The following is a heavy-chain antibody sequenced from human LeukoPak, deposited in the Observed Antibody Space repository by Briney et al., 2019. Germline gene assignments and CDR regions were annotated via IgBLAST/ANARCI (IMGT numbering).Heavy chain of an antibody. Sequence: PGGSLRLSCAASGFSFSSFAMTWVRQAPGKGLEWVSAISGSGGSTYYADSVRGRFTISRDNAKNSAYLQMNSLRAEDTAVYYCARTPLGRYGSGMMDVWGQGTTVTVSS. CDR2: ISGSGGST. CDR3: ARTPLGRYGSGMMDV. J-gene: IGHJ6*02. V-gene: IGHV3-23*01. D-gene: IGHD3-10*01. CDR1: GFSFSSFA.